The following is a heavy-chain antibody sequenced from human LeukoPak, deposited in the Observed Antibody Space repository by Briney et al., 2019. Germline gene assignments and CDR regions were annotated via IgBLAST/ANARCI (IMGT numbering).Heavy chain of an antibody. V-gene: IGHV7-4-1*02. CDR1: GYTFTSYA. J-gene: IGHJ5*02. D-gene: IGHD3-22*01. CDR2: INTNTGNP. Sequence: ASVKVSCKASGYTFTSYAMNWVRQAPGQGLEWMGWINTNTGNPTYAQGFTGRFVFSLDTSVSTAYLQVSSLKAEDTAVYYCARDYYDSSGYWFDPWGQGTLVTVSS. CDR3: ARDYYDSSGYWFDP.